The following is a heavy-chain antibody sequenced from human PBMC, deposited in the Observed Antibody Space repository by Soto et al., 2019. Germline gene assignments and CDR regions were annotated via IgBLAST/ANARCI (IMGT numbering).Heavy chain of an antibody. CDR1: GFTFSSYA. CDR2: ISGSGVST. J-gene: IGHJ4*02. V-gene: IGHV3-23*01. CDR3: AKEYEYSSGWERIDY. D-gene: IGHD6-19*01. Sequence: EVQVLESGGGLVQPGGSLRLSCAASGFTFSSYAMSWVRQAPGKGLEWVSAISGSGVSTYYADSVKGRFTISRDNSKNPLYLQMNSLRAEDTAVYYCAKEYEYSSGWERIDYWGQGTLVTVSS.